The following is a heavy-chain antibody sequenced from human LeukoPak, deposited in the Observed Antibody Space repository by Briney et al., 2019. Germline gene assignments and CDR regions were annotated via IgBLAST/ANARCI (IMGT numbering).Heavy chain of an antibody. V-gene: IGHV1-18*01. CDR1: GYTFTSYG. CDR2: ISAYNGNT. CDR3: ARGYVRKGARRFEIRYFDL. D-gene: IGHD3-10*02. Sequence: ASVKVSCKASGYTFTSYGISWVRQAPGQGLEWMGWISAYNGNTNYAQKLQGRVTMTTDTSTSTAYMELRSLRSDDTAVYYCARGYVRKGARRFEIRYFDLWGRGTLVTVSS. J-gene: IGHJ2*01.